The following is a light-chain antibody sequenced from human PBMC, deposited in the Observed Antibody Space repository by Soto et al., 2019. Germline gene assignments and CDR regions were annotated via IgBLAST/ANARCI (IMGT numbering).Light chain of an antibody. CDR2: GAS. V-gene: IGKV3-15*01. J-gene: IGKJ5*01. Sequence: EIVMTQSPATLSVSPRARATLSCRASQSVSSSLAWYQQKPGQAPSLLIFGASTRATGIPARFSGSGSGTEFTLTISSLQSEDFAVDYCQQYNNWPTFGQGTRLEIK. CDR1: QSVSSS. CDR3: QQYNNWPT.